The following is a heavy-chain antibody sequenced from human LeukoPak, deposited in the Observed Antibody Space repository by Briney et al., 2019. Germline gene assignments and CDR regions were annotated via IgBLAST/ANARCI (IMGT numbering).Heavy chain of an antibody. CDR3: AKPFYYGSGSYYGNFLH. D-gene: IGHD3-10*01. Sequence: GGSLRLSCADSGFTFSSYSMNCVRQAPGKRLEWISYISSGGGTIYYADSVKGRFAISRDNSKDTLYLQMDSLTADDTATYYCAKPFYYGSGSYYGNFLHWGQGTLVTVSS. CDR2: ISSGGGTI. V-gene: IGHV3-48*01. CDR1: GFTFSSYS. J-gene: IGHJ4*02.